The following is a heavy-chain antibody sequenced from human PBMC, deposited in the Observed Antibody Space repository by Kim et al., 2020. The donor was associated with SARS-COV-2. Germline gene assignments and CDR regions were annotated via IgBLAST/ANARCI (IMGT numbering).Heavy chain of an antibody. D-gene: IGHD3-16*02. J-gene: IGHJ6*02. Sequence: GGSLRLSCAASGFTFNGYAMHWVRQAPGKGLEWVSGISWDSGSIDYAASVKGRFTISRDNTKNSLFLQMNSRRAEDTALYYCAKAGYYDYVWESYRYGYYSYYGMDVWGQGTTVTVSS. CDR2: ISWDSGSI. CDR3: AKAGYYDYVWESYRYGYYSYYGMDV. CDR1: GFTFNGYA. V-gene: IGHV3-9*01.